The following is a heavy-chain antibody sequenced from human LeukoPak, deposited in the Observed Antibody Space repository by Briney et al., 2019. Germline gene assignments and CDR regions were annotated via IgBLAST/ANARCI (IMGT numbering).Heavy chain of an antibody. CDR2: IYLGDSDT. Sequence: GESLKISCKGSGYNFAIYWIGWVRQMPGKGLEWMGIIYLGDSDTRYSPSFQGQVTISADKSISTAYLQWSSLNASDTAIYYCARYAPTVMGFYYYYGMDVWGQGTTVTVSS. J-gene: IGHJ6*02. CDR1: GYNFAIYW. V-gene: IGHV5-51*01. D-gene: IGHD5-18*01. CDR3: ARYAPTVMGFYYYYGMDV.